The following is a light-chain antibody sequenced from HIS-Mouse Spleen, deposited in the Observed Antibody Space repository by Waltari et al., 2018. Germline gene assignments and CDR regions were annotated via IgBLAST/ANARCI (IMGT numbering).Light chain of an antibody. Sequence: QSALTQPASVSGSPGQSITLSCTGTSSDVGGYNYVSWYQQHPGKAPKLMIYDVSNRPSGVSNRFSGSKSGNTASLTISGLQAEDEADYYCSSYTSSSTGVLGTGTKVTVL. J-gene: IGLJ1*01. V-gene: IGLV2-14*03. CDR3: SSYTSSSTGV. CDR2: DVS. CDR1: SSDVGGYNY.